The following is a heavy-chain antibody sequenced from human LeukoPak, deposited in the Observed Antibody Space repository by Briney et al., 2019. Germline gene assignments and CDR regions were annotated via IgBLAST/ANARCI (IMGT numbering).Heavy chain of an antibody. CDR3: TRHSPSYYYDSSGYYRIAEYFQH. CDR1: GFTFSGSA. V-gene: IGHV3-73*01. J-gene: IGHJ1*01. D-gene: IGHD3-22*01. Sequence: PGGSLRLSCAASGFTFSGSAMHWVRQASGKGLEWVGRIRSKANSCATAYAASVKGRFTISRGDSKNTAYLQMNSLKTEDTAVYYCTRHSPSYYYDSSGYYRIAEYFQHWGQGTLVTVSS. CDR2: IRSKANSCAT.